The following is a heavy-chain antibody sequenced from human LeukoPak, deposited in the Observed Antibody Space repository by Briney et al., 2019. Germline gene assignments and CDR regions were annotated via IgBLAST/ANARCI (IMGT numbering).Heavy chain of an antibody. J-gene: IGHJ5*02. V-gene: IGHV1-2*02. CDR3: ARDDEECGELSWFDP. D-gene: IGHD3-10*01. CDR1: GYTFTGYY. Sequence: ASVKVSCKASGYTFTGYYMHWVRQAPGQGLEWMGWINPNSGGTNYAQKFQDRVTMTTNTSTTTAYMELRSLRFDDTALYYCARDDEECGELSWFDPWGQGTLVTVSS. CDR2: INPNSGGT.